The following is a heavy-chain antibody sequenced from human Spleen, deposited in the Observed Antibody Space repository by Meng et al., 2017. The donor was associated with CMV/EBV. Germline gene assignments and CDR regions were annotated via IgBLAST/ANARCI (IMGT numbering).Heavy chain of an antibody. J-gene: IGHJ4*02. CDR1: GYIFTHYY. V-gene: IGHV1-46*01. Sequence: ASVKVSCKASGYIFTHYYMHWVRQAPGQGLEWMGMINPAGDYTTYAQKFQGRVTMTSDTSTNTIYMELSSLRSEDTAIYYCSRDVGGGFCGENCSGDSWGQGTLVTVSS. CDR2: INPAGDYT. CDR3: SRDVGGGFCGENCSGDS. D-gene: IGHD2-15*01.